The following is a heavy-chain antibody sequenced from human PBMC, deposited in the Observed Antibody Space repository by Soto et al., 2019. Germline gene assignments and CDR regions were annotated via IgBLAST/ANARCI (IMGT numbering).Heavy chain of an antibody. Sequence: QVQLVQSGAEVKKPGSSVKVSCKASGGTFSSYAISWVRQAPGQGLEWMGGIIPIFGTANYAQKFQGRVTITADESTSTDYKELSSLRSEDTAVYYCAGPPELTRIYYYYGMDVWGQGTTVTVSS. CDR1: GGTFSSYA. CDR2: IIPIFGTA. D-gene: IGHD1-7*01. J-gene: IGHJ6*02. CDR3: AGPPELTRIYYYYGMDV. V-gene: IGHV1-69*12.